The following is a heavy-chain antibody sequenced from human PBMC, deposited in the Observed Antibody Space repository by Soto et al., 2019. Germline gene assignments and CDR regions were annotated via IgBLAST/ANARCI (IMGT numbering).Heavy chain of an antibody. CDR1: RDTFTSYY. V-gene: IGHV1-46*01. CDR2: INPHGGST. D-gene: IGHD1-26*01. J-gene: IGHJ5*02. Sequence: QLVQSGGEVKQPGASVKVSRKAPRDTFTSYYINWVRQAPGQGLEWMGVINPHGGSTAYAQKFKGRVTFTRDTSASTVYMEVSSLTSEDTAMYYCARSSGGNFGIIIEGTNWFAPWGQGTLVTVSS. CDR3: ARSSGGNFGIIIEGTNWFAP.